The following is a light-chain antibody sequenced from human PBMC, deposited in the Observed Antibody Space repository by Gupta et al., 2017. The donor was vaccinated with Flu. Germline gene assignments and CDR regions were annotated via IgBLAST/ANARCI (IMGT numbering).Light chain of an antibody. V-gene: IGLV2-23*02. Sequence: QSALTQPASVSGSPGQSITISCAGTSGDLGRYDLFSWYRHHPGKAPKLIIYEVNKRPSGVSNRFSGSKSGNTASLTISGLQAEDEADYYCCSYASSSTSYVIFGGGTKLTV. CDR3: CSYASSSTSYVI. CDR2: EVN. J-gene: IGLJ2*01. CDR1: SGDLGRYDL.